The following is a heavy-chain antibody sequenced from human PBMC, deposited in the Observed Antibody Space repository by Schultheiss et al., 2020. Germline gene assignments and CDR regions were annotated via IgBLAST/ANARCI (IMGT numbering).Heavy chain of an antibody. CDR1: GGSISSYY. CDR2: IYDSGST. V-gene: IGHV4-59*01. J-gene: IGHJ4*02. CDR3: ARVGGLDRGYYDSSGYYEN. Sequence: SETLSLTCTVSGGSISSYYWSWIRQPPGKGLEWIGYIYDSGSTNYNPSLKSRVTISVDTSKNQFSLKLSSVTAADTAVYYCARVGGLDRGYYDSSGYYENWGQGTLVTVSS. D-gene: IGHD3-22*01.